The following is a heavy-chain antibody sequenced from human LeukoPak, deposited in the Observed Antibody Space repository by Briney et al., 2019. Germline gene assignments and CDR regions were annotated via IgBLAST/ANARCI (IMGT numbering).Heavy chain of an antibody. J-gene: IGHJ5*02. CDR3: ARNFDMKGFYR. D-gene: IGHD3-9*01. Sequence: ASVTVSFQASGYTFTGYYMNWVRQAPGQGLEWMGWINSDSGFTKYAQKFQGRVTMTRDTSITTVYMDLTRLTSDDTAVYYCARNFDMKGFYRWGQGTLVTVSS. CDR1: GYTFTGYY. V-gene: IGHV1-2*02. CDR2: INSDSGFT.